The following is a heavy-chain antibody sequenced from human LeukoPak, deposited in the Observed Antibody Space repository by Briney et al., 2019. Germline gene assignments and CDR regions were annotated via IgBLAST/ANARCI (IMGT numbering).Heavy chain of an antibody. Sequence: GGSLRLSSAPSVFTFSSYDMHTGPQAPGKGLEWVAGISYDGSNKYYAASVKGRFTISRDNSKNTLYLQMSSRRPEDTAVYYCAKDPSGDSFGSYGLDVWGQGTTVTVSS. D-gene: IGHD5-18*01. CDR3: AKDPSGDSFGSYGLDV. J-gene: IGHJ6*02. V-gene: IGHV3-30*18. CDR1: VFTFSSYD. CDR2: ISYDGSNK.